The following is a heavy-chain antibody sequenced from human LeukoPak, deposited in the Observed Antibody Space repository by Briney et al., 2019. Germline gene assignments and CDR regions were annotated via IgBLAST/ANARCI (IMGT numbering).Heavy chain of an antibody. Sequence: PSETLSLTCTVSGGSISSYYWSWLRQPPGKGLEWIGYIYYSGSTNYNPSLTSRVTISVDTSKNQFSLKLSSVTAADTAVYYCARMYYDSSGDWFDPWGQGTLVTVSS. CDR2: IYYSGST. J-gene: IGHJ5*02. V-gene: IGHV4-59*01. D-gene: IGHD3-22*01. CDR1: GGSISSYY. CDR3: ARMYYDSSGDWFDP.